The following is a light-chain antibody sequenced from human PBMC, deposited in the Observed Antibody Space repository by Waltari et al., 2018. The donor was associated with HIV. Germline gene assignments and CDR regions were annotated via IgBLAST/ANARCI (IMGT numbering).Light chain of an antibody. CDR1: QTISSN. J-gene: IGKJ4*01. Sequence: EIVMTQSPATLSVSQGERATLSCRASQTISSNLAWYQQQPGQAPRLLIFGASTRATGTPARFSGSGSGTDVTLTISSLQSEDFAIYYCQQYESWPPFTFGGGTKVEIK. CDR2: GAS. V-gene: IGKV3-15*01. CDR3: QQYESWPPFT.